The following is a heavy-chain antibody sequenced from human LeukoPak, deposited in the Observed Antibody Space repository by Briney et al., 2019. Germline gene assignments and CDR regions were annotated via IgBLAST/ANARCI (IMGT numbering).Heavy chain of an antibody. CDR2: ISASETSI. CDR1: GFTFSLYN. V-gene: IGHV3-48*03. J-gene: IGHJ4*02. Sequence: GGSLRLSCAASGFTFSLYNVNWVRQAPGKGLEWVSQISASETSIKYADSVRGRFTISRDNVKNSVYLQMNSLRAEDTAIYYCVRDNLENQWLERSYWGQGTLVTVSS. D-gene: IGHD6-19*01. CDR3: VRDNLENQWLERSY.